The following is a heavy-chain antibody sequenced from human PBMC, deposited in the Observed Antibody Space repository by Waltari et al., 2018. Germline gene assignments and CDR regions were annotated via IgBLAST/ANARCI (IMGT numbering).Heavy chain of an antibody. D-gene: IGHD3-9*01. CDR1: GGSLVGFS. J-gene: IGHJ2*01. Sequence: QVQLQQWGAGLLKPSETLSLTCAVPGGSLVGFSWSGLRQSPGKGLEWMGEINHDGTTNYNPSLKSRVTVSVDTSKKQFSLNLSSVTAADTGVYYCALDDDILTGPTSNWYFDIWGRGTLVTVSS. CDR3: ALDDDILTGPTSNWYFDI. CDR2: INHDGTT. V-gene: IGHV4-34*01.